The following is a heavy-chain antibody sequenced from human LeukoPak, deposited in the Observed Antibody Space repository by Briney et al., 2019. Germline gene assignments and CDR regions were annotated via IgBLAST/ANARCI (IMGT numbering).Heavy chain of an antibody. CDR1: GFSFSSFA. CDR2: ISGGGRLT. Sequence: GGSLRLSCVGSGFSFSSFAMSWVRQGPGRGLELVSTISGGGRLTYYADSVKGRFTISRDDSKNMQFLEMSSLRPEDTAVYFCAKRITATTGFYFDSWGQGALVTVSS. V-gene: IGHV3-23*01. D-gene: IGHD1-26*01. J-gene: IGHJ4*02. CDR3: AKRITATTGFYFDS.